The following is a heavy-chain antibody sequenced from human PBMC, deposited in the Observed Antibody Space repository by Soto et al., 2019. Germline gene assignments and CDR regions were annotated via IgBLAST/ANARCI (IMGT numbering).Heavy chain of an antibody. Sequence: QVQLVQSGAEMKKPGSSVKVSCKASGGTFGSFALTWVRQAPGQGLEWMGGIIPMFGTANYAEKFQGRVTITADEATSTGYKETSRLGHEDTAVYYCASNPPMMTFGGVGGYFCDNWGQGTLVTVSS. CDR2: IIPMFGTA. CDR3: ASNPPMMTFGGVGGYFCDN. CDR1: GGTFGSFA. D-gene: IGHD3-16*01. V-gene: IGHV1-69*01. J-gene: IGHJ4*02.